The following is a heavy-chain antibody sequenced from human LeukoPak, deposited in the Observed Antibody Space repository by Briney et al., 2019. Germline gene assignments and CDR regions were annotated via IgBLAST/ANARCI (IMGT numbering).Heavy chain of an antibody. V-gene: IGHV4-59*12. D-gene: IGHD3-9*01. CDR3: AREGNYDILTGYAFDF. CDR2: IYYSGST. CDR1: GDSISNYY. Sequence: SETLSLTCTISGDSISNYYWSWIRQPPGKGLEWIGSIYYSGSTYYNPSLKSRVTISVDTSKNQFSLKLSSVTAADTAVYYCAREGNYDILTGYAFDFWGQGTLVTVSS. J-gene: IGHJ4*02.